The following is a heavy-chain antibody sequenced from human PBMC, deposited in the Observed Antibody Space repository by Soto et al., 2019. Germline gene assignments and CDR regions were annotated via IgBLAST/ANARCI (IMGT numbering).Heavy chain of an antibody. CDR1: GGSISSGGYS. Sequence: QLQLQESGSGLVKPSQTLSLTCAVSGGSISSGGYSWSWIRQPPGKGLEWIGYIYHSGSSYYKPSLTSRVTISVDRSKNQFSLKLSSVTAADTAVYYCAAGGGLPRYYWGQGTLVTVSS. CDR2: IYHSGSS. J-gene: IGHJ4*02. D-gene: IGHD5-12*01. CDR3: AAGGGLPRYY. V-gene: IGHV4-30-2*02.